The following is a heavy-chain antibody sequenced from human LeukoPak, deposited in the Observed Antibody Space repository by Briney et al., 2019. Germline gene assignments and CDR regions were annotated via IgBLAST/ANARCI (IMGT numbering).Heavy chain of an antibody. CDR1: GFTFSSYA. CDR3: AKAYGSGSYYSFDY. Sequence: GGSLRLSCAASGFTFSSYAMSWVRQAPGKGLEWVSAISGSGGSTYYADSVKGRFTISRDNSKNTLYLQMNSLRAEDTAVYYYAKAYGSGSYYSFDYWGQGTLVTVSS. V-gene: IGHV3-23*01. J-gene: IGHJ4*02. CDR2: ISGSGGST. D-gene: IGHD3-10*01.